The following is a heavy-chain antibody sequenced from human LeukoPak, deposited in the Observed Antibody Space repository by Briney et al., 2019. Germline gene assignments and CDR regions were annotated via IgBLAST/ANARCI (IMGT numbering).Heavy chain of an antibody. D-gene: IGHD2-15*01. CDR1: GYTFTSHQ. Sequence: ASVTVSCKASGYTFTSHQINWVRQAGSQGLEWMGWMNHNSGNTGDAQKFHGRVTMTRNSSITTANMELSSLRSEDTAVYYCARRHGRCSDGSCYYPDYWGQGTLVTVSS. CDR3: ARRHGRCSDGSCYYPDY. V-gene: IGHV1-8*01. CDR2: MNHNSGNT. J-gene: IGHJ4*02.